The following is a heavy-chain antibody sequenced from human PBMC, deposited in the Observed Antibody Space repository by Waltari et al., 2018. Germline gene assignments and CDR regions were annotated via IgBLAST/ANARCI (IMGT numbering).Heavy chain of an antibody. J-gene: IGHJ4*02. CDR1: GGSISSYY. CDR2: IYYSGST. Sequence: QVQLQESGPGLVKPSETLSLTCTVSGGSISSYYWSWIRQPPGKGLEWIGYIYYSGSTNYNPSLKSRVTISVDTSKNQFSLKLSSVTAADTAVYYCARVSGDGYNYGFDYWGQGTLVTVSS. D-gene: IGHD5-12*01. CDR3: ARVSGDGYNYGFDY. V-gene: IGHV4-59*01.